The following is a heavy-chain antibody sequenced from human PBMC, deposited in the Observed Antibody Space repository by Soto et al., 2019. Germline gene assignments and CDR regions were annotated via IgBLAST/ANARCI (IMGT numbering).Heavy chain of an antibody. V-gene: IGHV4-30-2*01. J-gene: IGHJ4*02. Sequence: QLQLQGSGSGLVKPSQTLSLTCAVSGGSISSGGYSWSWIRQPPGKGLECIGYIYHSGSTYYSPSLKSRVTISVDRSKNQFSLKLSSVTAADTAVYYCARGPPLGYWGQGTLVTVSS. CDR1: GGSISSGGYS. CDR2: IYHSGST. CDR3: ARGPPLGY.